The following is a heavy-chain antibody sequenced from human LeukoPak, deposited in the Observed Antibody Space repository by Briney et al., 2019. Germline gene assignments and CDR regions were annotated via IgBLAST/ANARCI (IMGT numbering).Heavy chain of an antibody. CDR2: IDNVGSST. J-gene: IGHJ4*02. Sequence: PGGSLRLSCAASGFTFSSYWMHWVRQAPGEGLVWVSRIDNVGSSTNYADSVKGRFTISRDNAKNTVYLQMNSLRAEDTAMYYCATQDILDYWGQGTLVTVSS. CDR3: ATQDILDY. CDR1: GFTFSSYW. V-gene: IGHV3-74*01.